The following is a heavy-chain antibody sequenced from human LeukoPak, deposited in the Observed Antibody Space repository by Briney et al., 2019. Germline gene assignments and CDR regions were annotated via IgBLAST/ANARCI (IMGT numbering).Heavy chain of an antibody. V-gene: IGHV3-30*18. J-gene: IGHJ4*02. CDR1: GFTFSSYG. D-gene: IGHD3-10*01. CDR3: AKGLKGSGSYYTLFDY. CDR2: ISYDGSNK. Sequence: GRSLRLSCAASGFTFSSYGMHWVRQAPGKGLEWVAVISYDGSNKYYADSVKGRFTISRDNSKNTLYLLMNSLRAEDTAVYYCAKGLKGSGSYYTLFDYWGQGTLVTVSS.